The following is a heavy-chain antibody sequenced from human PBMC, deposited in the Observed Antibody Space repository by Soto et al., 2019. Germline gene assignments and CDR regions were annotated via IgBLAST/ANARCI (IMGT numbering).Heavy chain of an antibody. J-gene: IGHJ6*02. D-gene: IGHD3-10*01. CDR1: GYTFTSYG. V-gene: IGHV1-18*01. CDR2: ISAYNGNT. Sequence: QVQLVQSGAEVKKPGASVKVSCKASGYTFTSYGISWVRQAPGQGLEWMGWISAYNGNTNYAQKLQGRVTMTTDTSTSAANMQMRSLSSDDAAYYYCARDLYEGSGSFLPDYYYGMDVWGQGTTVTVSS. CDR3: ARDLYEGSGSFLPDYYYGMDV.